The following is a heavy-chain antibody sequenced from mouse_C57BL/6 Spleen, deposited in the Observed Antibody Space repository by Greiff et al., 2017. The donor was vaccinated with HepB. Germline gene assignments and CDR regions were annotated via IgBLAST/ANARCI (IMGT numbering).Heavy chain of an antibody. D-gene: IGHD1-1*01. CDR3: ITYYYGDAMDY. Sequence: QVQLQQSGAELVRPGASVTLSCKASGYTFTDYEMHWVKQTPVHGLEWIGAIDPETGGTAYNQKFKGKAILTADKSSSTAYMELRSLTSEDSAVYYCITYYYGDAMDYWGQGTSVTVSS. CDR1: GYTFTDYE. J-gene: IGHJ4*01. V-gene: IGHV1-15*01. CDR2: IDPETGGT.